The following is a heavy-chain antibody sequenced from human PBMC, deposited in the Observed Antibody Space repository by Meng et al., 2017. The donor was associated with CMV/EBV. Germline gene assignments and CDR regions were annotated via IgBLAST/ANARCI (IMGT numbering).Heavy chain of an antibody. CDR3: AKDWSVGSEGFDC. D-gene: IGHD3-3*01. V-gene: IGHV3-30*02. Sequence: GESLKISCAASGFSFNYYGMHWVRQAPDKGLEWVAFIRYDGSNKYYADSVKGRFTISRDNSKNTLYLQINSLRAEDTAVYYCAKDWSVGSEGFDCWGQGTLVTVSS. CDR2: IRYDGSNK. J-gene: IGHJ4*02. CDR1: GFSFNYYG.